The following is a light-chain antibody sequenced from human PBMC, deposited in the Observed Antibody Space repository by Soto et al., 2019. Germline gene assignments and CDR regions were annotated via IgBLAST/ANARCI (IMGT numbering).Light chain of an antibody. CDR3: QQTYNTPWT. V-gene: IGKV1-39*01. Sequence: DIQMTQSPPSLSAAVGDSVAITCRATQDTHNYLNWYQQRPGKAPNLLIYGASTLQSGVPSRFRGSGSGTDFTLTITSLQPEDFATYSCQQTYNTPWTFGQGTKVDIK. CDR2: GAS. J-gene: IGKJ1*01. CDR1: QDTHNY.